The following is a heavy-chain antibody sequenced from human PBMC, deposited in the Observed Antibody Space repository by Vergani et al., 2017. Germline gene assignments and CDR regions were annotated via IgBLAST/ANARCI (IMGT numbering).Heavy chain of an antibody. CDR2: INPNSGGT. V-gene: IGHV1-2*04. Sequence: QVQLVQSGAEVKKPGASVKVSCKASGYTFTGYYMHWVRQAPGQGLEWMGWINPNSGGTNYAQKFQGWVTMTRDTSISTAYMELSRLRSDDTAVYYCAGAGRFEYSRSSFDYWGQGTLVTVSS. J-gene: IGHJ4*02. CDR1: GYTFTGYY. D-gene: IGHD6-6*01. CDR3: AGAGRFEYSRSSFDY.